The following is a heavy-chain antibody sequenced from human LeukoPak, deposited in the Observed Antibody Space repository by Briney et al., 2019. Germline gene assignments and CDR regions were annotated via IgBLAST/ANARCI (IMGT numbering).Heavy chain of an antibody. CDR3: ARGSRGRDY. Sequence: SGTLSLTCAVSGGSISSSNWWSWVRQPPGKGLEWIGEINHSGSTDYNPSLKSRVTISVDTSKNQFSLKLSSVTAADTAVYYCARGSRGRDYWGQGTLVTVSS. D-gene: IGHD3-10*01. CDR1: GGSISSSNW. V-gene: IGHV4-4*02. J-gene: IGHJ4*02. CDR2: INHSGST.